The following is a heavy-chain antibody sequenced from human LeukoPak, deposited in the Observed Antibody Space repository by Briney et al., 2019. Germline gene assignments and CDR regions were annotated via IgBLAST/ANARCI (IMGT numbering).Heavy chain of an antibody. Sequence: GGSLRLSCGTSGFTFTTYWMSWVRQAPGKGLEWVANIKQDGSEKYYVDSVKGRFTISRDNAKNSLYLQMNSLRAEDTAVYYCARAENWTRSFDYWGQGTLVTVSS. V-gene: IGHV3-7*01. CDR2: IKQDGSEK. J-gene: IGHJ4*02. D-gene: IGHD3/OR15-3a*01. CDR1: GFTFTTYW. CDR3: ARAENWTRSFDY.